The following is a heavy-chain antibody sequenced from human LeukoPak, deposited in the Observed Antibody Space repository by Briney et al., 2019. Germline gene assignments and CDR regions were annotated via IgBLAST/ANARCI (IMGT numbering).Heavy chain of an antibody. D-gene: IGHD2-15*01. J-gene: IGHJ4*02. CDR3: GRDCSGGSCNLFDY. V-gene: IGHV3-33*01. Sequence: GRSLRLSCAASGLTFSSYGMHWVRQAPGKGLEWVAVIWYDGSNKYYADSVKGRFTISRDNSKNTLYLQMNSLGAEDTAVYYCGRDCSGGSCNLFDYWGQGTLVTVSS. CDR2: IWYDGSNK. CDR1: GLTFSSYG.